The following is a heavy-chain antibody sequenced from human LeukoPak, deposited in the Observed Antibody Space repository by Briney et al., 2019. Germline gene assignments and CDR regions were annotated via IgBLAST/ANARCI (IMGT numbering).Heavy chain of an antibody. D-gene: IGHD3-3*01. CDR1: GYSFTDYH. CDR2: INPNSGST. Sequence: GAAVKVSCKTTGYSFTDYHIHWMRQAAGQGVEWMGWINPNSGSTSYAQKIRGRVTLNRDTSINTAYMELRGLGSDDTAVYFCARDIRPRVESCDYWGQGTLVAVSS. V-gene: IGHV1-2*02. CDR3: ARDIRPRVESCDY. J-gene: IGHJ4*02.